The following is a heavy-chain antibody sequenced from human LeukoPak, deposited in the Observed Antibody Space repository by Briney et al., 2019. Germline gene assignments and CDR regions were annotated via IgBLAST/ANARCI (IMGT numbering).Heavy chain of an antibody. CDR3: ASTLYYYDNTGYYYGMDV. V-gene: IGHV1-69*06. D-gene: IGHD3-22*01. J-gene: IGHJ6*02. CDR1: GGTFTSYA. Sequence: SVKLSFKATGGTFTSYAISWVRHAPPPGQEWMGRGIPIFDTANYAQKFQGRVTITAAKSTSTAYMELISLSSEDTAVYYWASTLYYYDNTGYYYGMDVWGQGTMVTVSS. CDR2: GIPIFDTA.